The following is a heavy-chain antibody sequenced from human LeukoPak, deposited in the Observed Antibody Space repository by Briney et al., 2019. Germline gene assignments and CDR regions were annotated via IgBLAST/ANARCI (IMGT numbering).Heavy chain of an antibody. V-gene: IGHV1-69*04. CDR3: ARGRNYGYGDY. CDR2: IIPILGIA. J-gene: IGHJ4*02. Sequence: SVKVSCKASGGTFSSYAISWVRQAPGQGLEWMGRIIPILGIANYAQKFQGRVTITADKSTSTAYMELSSLRSEDTAVYYCARGRNYGYGDYWGQGTLVTVPS. CDR1: GGTFSSYA. D-gene: IGHD5-18*01.